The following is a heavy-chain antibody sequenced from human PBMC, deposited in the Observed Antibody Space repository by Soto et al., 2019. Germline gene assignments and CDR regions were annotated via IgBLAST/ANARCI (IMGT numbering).Heavy chain of an antibody. CDR1: GGTFSSYT. CDR2: IIPILGIA. Sequence: ASVKVSCKASGGTFSSYTISWVRQAPGQGLGWMGRIIPILGIANYAQKFQGRVTITADKSTSTAYMELSSLRSEDTAVYYCARMNCSGGRCYQFDYWGQGTLVTVSS. J-gene: IGHJ4*02. V-gene: IGHV1-69*02. CDR3: ARMNCSGGRCYQFDY. D-gene: IGHD2-15*01.